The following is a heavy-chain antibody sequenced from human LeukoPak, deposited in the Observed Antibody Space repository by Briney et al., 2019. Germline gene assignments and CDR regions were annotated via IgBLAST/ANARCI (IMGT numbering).Heavy chain of an antibody. CDR2: IKSKSDGGTT. CDR1: GFTFNNAW. J-gene: IGHJ3*02. CDR3: ISSGSYDDDAFDI. D-gene: IGHD3-10*01. V-gene: IGHV3-15*01. Sequence: GGSLRLSCAASGFTFNNAWMSWVRQAPGKGLEWVGRIKSKSDGGTTDYAAPVRGRFTISRDDSKTTLYLQMNSLKTEDTAVYYCISSGSYDDDAFDIWGQGTMVTVSS.